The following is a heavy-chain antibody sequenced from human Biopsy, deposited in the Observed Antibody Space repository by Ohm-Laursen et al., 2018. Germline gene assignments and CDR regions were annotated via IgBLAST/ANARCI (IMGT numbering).Heavy chain of an antibody. CDR1: GYTFTGQY. V-gene: IGHV1-2*02. D-gene: IGHD2-15*01. J-gene: IGHJ1*01. CDR3: AKGQDLRGGAEYFQH. Sequence: ASVKVSCKASGYTFTGQYLHWVRQVPGQGLEWIGWINPHSGTTKFAQDFQSRVTMTRDTSITTAYMELRRLRSDDTAVYYCAKGQDLRGGAEYFQHWGQGALVTVSS. CDR2: INPHSGTT.